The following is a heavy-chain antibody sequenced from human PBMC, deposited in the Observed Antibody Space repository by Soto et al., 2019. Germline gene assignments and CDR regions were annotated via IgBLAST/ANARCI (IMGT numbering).Heavy chain of an antibody. J-gene: IGHJ6*02. CDR3: ARPSNYYYYYGMDV. CDR1: GVSISSSGYY. V-gene: IGHV4-39*01. Sequence: SETLSLTCTVSGVSISSSGYYWGWIRQPPGKGLEWIGTIYYSGSTYYNPSLKSRVTISVDTSKNQFSLKLSSVTAADTAVYYCARPSNYYYYYGMDVWGQGTTVTVSS. CDR2: IYYSGST.